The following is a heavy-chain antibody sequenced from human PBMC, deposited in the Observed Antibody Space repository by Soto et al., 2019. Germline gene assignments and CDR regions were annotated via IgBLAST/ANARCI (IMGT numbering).Heavy chain of an antibody. V-gene: IGHV1-3*01. CDR1: GYTFTSYA. Sequence: GGSVKVSCKASGYTFTSYAMHWVRQAPGQRLEWMGWINAGNGNTKYSQKFQGRVTITRDTSASTAYMELSSLRSEDTAVYYCARAAYCSITSCSTTYMDVWGKGTTVTVSS. D-gene: IGHD2-2*01. CDR2: INAGNGNT. CDR3: ARAAYCSITSCSTTYMDV. J-gene: IGHJ6*03.